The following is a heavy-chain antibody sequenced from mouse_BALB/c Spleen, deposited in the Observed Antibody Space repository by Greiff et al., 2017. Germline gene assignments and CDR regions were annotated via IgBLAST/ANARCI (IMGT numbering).Heavy chain of an antibody. J-gene: IGHJ2*01. Sequence: EVKLMESGPSLVKPSQTLSLTCSVTGDSITSGYWNWIRKFPGNKLEYMGYISYSGSTYYNPSLKSRISITRDTSKNQYYLQLNSVTTEDTATYYCARGDGYDRDFDYWGQGTTLTVSS. V-gene: IGHV3-8*02. CDR2: ISYSGST. CDR3: ARGDGYDRDFDY. D-gene: IGHD2-2*01. CDR1: GDSITSGY.